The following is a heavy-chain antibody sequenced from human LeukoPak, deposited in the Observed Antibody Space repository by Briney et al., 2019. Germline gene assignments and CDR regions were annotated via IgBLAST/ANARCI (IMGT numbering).Heavy chain of an antibody. CDR3: AIPVLRFEDAFDI. J-gene: IGHJ3*02. V-gene: IGHV1-69*13. CDR2: IIPIFGSA. CDR1: GGTFSSYA. D-gene: IGHD3-3*01. Sequence: ASVKVSCKASGGTFSSYAINWVRQAPGQGLEWMGGIIPIFGSADYAQKFQGRVAITADDSTSTAYMELSSLRSEDTAVYYCAIPVLRFEDAFDIWGQGTMVTVSS.